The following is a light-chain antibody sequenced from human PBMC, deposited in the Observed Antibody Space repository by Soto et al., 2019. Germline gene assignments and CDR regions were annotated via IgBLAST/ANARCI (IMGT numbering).Light chain of an antibody. CDR1: QDINSY. J-gene: IGKJ4*01. V-gene: IGKV1-9*01. CDR3: QQLHVYPST. Sequence: IRFTPSTSSLSASVGDRVTITCLASQDINSYLAWYQQKPGKAPNLVIYAGTSLQSGVPSRFSGSGSGTEFTRTISSLQPEDFATYYCQQLHVYPSTFGGGTNVDI. CDR2: AGT.